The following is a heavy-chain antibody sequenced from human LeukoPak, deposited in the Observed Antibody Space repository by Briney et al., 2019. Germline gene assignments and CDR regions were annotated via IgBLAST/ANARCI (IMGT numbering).Heavy chain of an antibody. CDR1: GFIFSGSA. CDR3: TRLPTCSSTTCPFDY. J-gene: IGHJ4*02. V-gene: IGHV3-73*01. CDR2: IRGKANSYAT. Sequence: RETLKLSCAASGFIFSGSAIHSVRQASGKGLEWVGRIRGKANSYATAYAASVNGRFTISRDDSKNTAYLQMNSLKTEDTAVYYCTRLPTCSSTTCPFDYWGQGTLVTVSS. D-gene: IGHD2-2*01.